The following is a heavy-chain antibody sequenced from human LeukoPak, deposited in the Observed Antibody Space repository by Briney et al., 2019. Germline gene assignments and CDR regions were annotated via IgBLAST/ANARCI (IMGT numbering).Heavy chain of an antibody. CDR2: ISSSSYI. V-gene: IGHV3-21*01. CDR3: ARDQVGARGSFDI. CDR1: GFTFSSYS. J-gene: IGHJ3*02. D-gene: IGHD6-6*01. Sequence: KPGGSLRLSCAASGFTFSSYSMNWVRQAPGKGLEWVSSISSSSYIYYADSVKGRFTISRDNAKNSLYLQMNSLRAEDTAVYYCARDQVGARGSFDIWGQGTMVTVSS.